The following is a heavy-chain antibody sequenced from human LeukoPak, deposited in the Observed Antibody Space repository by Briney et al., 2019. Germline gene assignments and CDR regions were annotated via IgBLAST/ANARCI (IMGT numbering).Heavy chain of an antibody. J-gene: IGHJ2*01. V-gene: IGHV1-69*04. CDR2: IIPIFGIA. Sequence: SVKVSCKASGGTFSSYAISWVRQAPGQGLEWMGRIIPIFGIANYAQEFQGRVTITADKSTSTAYMELSSLRSEDTAVYYCARDLCSSTSCPHRNWYFDLWGRGTLVTVSS. CDR1: GGTFSSYA. D-gene: IGHD2-2*01. CDR3: ARDLCSSTSCPHRNWYFDL.